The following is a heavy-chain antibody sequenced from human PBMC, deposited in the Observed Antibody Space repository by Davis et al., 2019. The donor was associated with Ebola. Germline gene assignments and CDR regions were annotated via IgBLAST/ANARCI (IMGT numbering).Heavy chain of an antibody. Sequence: PGGSLRLSCAASGFTFSSYSMNWVRQAPGKGLEWVSSISSSSSYIYYADSVKGRFTISRDNAKNSLYLQMNSLRAEDTAVYYCAKNRQWELLGYYYYYGMDVWGQGTTVTVSS. V-gene: IGHV3-21*01. CDR3: AKNRQWELLGYYYYYGMDV. CDR1: GFTFSSYS. D-gene: IGHD1-26*01. CDR2: ISSSSSYI. J-gene: IGHJ6*02.